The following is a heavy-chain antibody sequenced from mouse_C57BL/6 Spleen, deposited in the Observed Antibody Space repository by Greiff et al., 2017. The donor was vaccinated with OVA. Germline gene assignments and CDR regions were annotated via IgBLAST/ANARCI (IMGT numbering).Heavy chain of an antibody. D-gene: IGHD1-1*01. CDR2: LSDGGSST. J-gene: IGHJ2*01. CDR1: GFTFSSYA. CDR3: ARENYYGSRFDY. Sequence: EVKLVESGGGLVKPGGSLKLSCAASGFTFSSYAMSWVRQTPDKRLEWVATLSDGGSSTYSPDNVKGRFTISRDKAKNNLYLQMSHLKAEDTTMYYCARENYYGSRFDYWGQGTTLTVSS. V-gene: IGHV5-4*01.